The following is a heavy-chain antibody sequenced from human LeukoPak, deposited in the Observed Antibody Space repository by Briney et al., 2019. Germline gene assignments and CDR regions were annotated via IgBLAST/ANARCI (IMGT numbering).Heavy chain of an antibody. Sequence: SETLSLTCAVYGGSFSGYYWSWIRQPPGKGLEWIGEINHSGSTNYNPSLKSRVTISVDTSKNQFSLKLSSVTAADTAVYYCAREGYDFWSGYYTYYFDYWGQGTLVTVSS. CDR2: INHSGST. D-gene: IGHD3-3*01. CDR1: GGSFSGYY. V-gene: IGHV4-34*01. J-gene: IGHJ4*02. CDR3: AREGYDFWSGYYTYYFDY.